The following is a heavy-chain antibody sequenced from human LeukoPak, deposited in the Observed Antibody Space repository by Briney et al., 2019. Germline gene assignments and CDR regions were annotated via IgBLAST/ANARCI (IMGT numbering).Heavy chain of an antibody. CDR3: AKDFSSASYTYYYYHMDV. V-gene: IGHV4-38-2*02. CDR1: GYSISSGYY. J-gene: IGHJ6*03. CDR2: IYYSGNT. D-gene: IGHD6-25*01. Sequence: PSETLSLTCTVSGYSISSGYYWGWIRPPPGKGLEWIGSIYYSGNTYYNPSLKSRVTISLDTSKNQFSLKVSSVTAADTAIYYCAKDFSSASYTYYYYHMDVWGKGTTVTVSS.